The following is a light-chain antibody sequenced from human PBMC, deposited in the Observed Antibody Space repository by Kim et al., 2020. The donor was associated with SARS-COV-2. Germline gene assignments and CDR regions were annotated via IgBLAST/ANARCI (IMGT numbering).Light chain of an antibody. CDR3: QQYDKDPYS. V-gene: IGKV1-5*03. J-gene: IGKJ2*03. CDR2: KTS. CDR1: KSISSW. Sequence: DIQLTQSPSALSASIGDRVTISCRANKSISSWLAWYQQKPGKAPKLLIYKTSYLESGVPSGFSGSGSGTEFTLTIASLQPDDFATYYCQQYDKDPYSFGQGTKLEI.